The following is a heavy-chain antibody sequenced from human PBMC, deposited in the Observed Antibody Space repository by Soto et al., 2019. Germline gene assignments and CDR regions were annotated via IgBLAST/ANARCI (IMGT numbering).Heavy chain of an antibody. CDR1: GGSFSGYY. D-gene: IGHD3-16*01. V-gene: IGHV4-34*01. Sequence: SETLSLTCAVYGGSFSGYYWSWILQPSGKGLEWIGEINHSGSTNYNPSLKSRVTISVDTSKNQFSLKLSSVTAADTAVYYCARWGYGGSTFDIWGQGTMVTVSS. J-gene: IGHJ3*02. CDR3: ARWGYGGSTFDI. CDR2: INHSGST.